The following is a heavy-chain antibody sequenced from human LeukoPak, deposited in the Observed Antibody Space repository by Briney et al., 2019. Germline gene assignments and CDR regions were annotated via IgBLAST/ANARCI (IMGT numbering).Heavy chain of an antibody. V-gene: IGHV3-21*01. J-gene: IGHJ4*02. Sequence: GGSLRLSCAASGFTFSSYSMNWLRQAPGKGLEWVSSISSSSSYIYYADSVKGRFTISRDNAKNSLYLQMNSLRAEDTAVYYCARAATTYFDYWGQGTLVTVSS. D-gene: IGHD1-26*01. CDR1: GFTFSSYS. CDR2: ISSSSSYI. CDR3: ARAATTYFDY.